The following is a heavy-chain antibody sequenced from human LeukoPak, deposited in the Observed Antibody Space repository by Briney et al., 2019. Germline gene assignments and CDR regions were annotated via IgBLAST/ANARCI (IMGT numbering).Heavy chain of an antibody. CDR2: IYYSGST. J-gene: IGHJ4*02. Sequence: SQTLSLTCTVSGGSISSGDYYWSWIRQPPGKGLEWIGYIYYSGSTNYNPSLKSRVTISVDTSKNQFSLKLSSVTAADTAVYYCARGGRAVAGIGYWGQGTLVTVSS. CDR3: ARGGRAVAGIGY. CDR1: GGSISSGDYY. D-gene: IGHD6-19*01. V-gene: IGHV4-30-4*01.